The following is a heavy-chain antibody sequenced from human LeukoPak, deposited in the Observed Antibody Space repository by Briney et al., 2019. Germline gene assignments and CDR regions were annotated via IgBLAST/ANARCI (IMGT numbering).Heavy chain of an antibody. CDR1: GFTFSGHF. V-gene: IGHV3-64D*06. CDR3: IKDQIGTWSFDH. Sequence: PGGSLRLSCSASGFTFSGHFMHWVRQAPGKGLEYVSSISINGDKTYYAESVKGRFTISRDNSKNTLYLQLSSLRVEDTAVYYCIKDQIGTWSFDHWGQGTLLTVSS. J-gene: IGHJ4*02. CDR2: ISINGDKT. D-gene: IGHD1-26*01.